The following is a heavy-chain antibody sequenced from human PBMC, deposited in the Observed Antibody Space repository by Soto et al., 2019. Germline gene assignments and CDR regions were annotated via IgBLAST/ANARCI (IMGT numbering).Heavy chain of an antibody. CDR1: GNTFTTYS. V-gene: IGHV5-51*01. D-gene: IGHD2-21*02. CDR2: IYPGDSDT. J-gene: IGHJ6*02. CDR3: AKARPVVVTAIYWIPYYYGMDV. Sequence: GESLKISCEVSGNTFTTYSIGWVRQMPGKGLEWMGSIYPGDSDTAYSPSFEGQVTISADKSTTTAYLQWSSLRAEDTAVYYCAKARPVVVTAIYWIPYYYGMDVWGQGTTVTVYS.